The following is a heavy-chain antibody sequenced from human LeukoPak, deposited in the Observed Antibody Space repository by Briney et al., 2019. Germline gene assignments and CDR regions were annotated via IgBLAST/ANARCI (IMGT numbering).Heavy chain of an antibody. V-gene: IGHV3-7*05. J-gene: IGHJ4*02. CDR1: GFTLSSYW. D-gene: IGHD3-10*02. CDR2: IKQDGSEK. Sequence: GGSLRLSCAASGFTLSSYWMSWVRQAPGKGLEWVANIKQDGSEKYYVDSVKGRFTICRDNAKNSLYQKMNSLRAEDTAVYYGAWLMYGDLLDYWGQGTLVTVSS. CDR3: AWLMYGDLLDY.